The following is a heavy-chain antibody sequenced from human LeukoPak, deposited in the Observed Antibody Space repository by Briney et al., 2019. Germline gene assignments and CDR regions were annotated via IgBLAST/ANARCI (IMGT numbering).Heavy chain of an antibody. CDR2: MNPNSGNT. CDR1: GYTFTSYY. J-gene: IGHJ4*02. D-gene: IGHD3-22*01. CDR3: ATVSYYDSSGYYDY. Sequence: ASVKVSCKASGYTFTSYYMHWVRQAPGQGLEWMGWMNPNSGNTGYAQKFQGRVTMTRNTSISTAYMELSSLRSEDTAVYYCATVSYYDSSGYYDYWGQGTLVTVSS. V-gene: IGHV1-8*02.